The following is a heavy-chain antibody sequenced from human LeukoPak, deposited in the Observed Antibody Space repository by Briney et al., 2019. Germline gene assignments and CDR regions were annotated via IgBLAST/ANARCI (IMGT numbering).Heavy chain of an antibody. CDR3: AKDRRYYYDSSGYYGEFDY. CDR2: ISGSGGST. Sequence: PGGSLRLSCVASGFTFSNYAMSWVRQAPGKGLEWVSAISGSGGSTYYADSVKGRFTISRDNSKNTLYLQMNSLRAEDTAVYHCAKDRRYYYDSSGYYGEFDYWGQGTLVTVSS. D-gene: IGHD3-22*01. V-gene: IGHV3-23*01. J-gene: IGHJ4*02. CDR1: GFTFSNYA.